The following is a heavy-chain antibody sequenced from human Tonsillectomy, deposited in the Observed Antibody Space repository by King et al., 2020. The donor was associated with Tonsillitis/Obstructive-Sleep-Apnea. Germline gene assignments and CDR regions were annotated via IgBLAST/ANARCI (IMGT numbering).Heavy chain of an antibody. J-gene: IGHJ3*02. CDR1: GFTVSTNY. CDR3: ARAREQWRADAFDI. D-gene: IGHD6-19*01. V-gene: IGHV3-66*01. CDR2: IFSGGTR. Sequence: VQLVESGGGLVQPGGSLRLSCAASGFTVSTNYMSWVRQAPGKGLEWVSVIFSGGTRSCADSVKGRFTMSRNNSENTVYLQMNSLRAEDTALYYCARAREQWRADAFDIWGQGTMVTVSS.